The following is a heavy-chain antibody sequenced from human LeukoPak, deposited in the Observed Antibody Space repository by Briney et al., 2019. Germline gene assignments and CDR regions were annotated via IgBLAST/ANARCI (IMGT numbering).Heavy chain of an antibody. CDR2: ISGSSSST. CDR1: GFTFSSYA. V-gene: IGHV3-23*01. D-gene: IGHD1-20*01. CDR3: AKDLSNWNDEYIGAFDI. J-gene: IGHJ3*02. Sequence: GGSLRLSCAASGFTFSSYAMNWVRQAPGKGLEWVSSISGSSSSTYYDEDVESGFKISIDNSKNTLYLQMNSLRAEDTAVYYCAKDLSNWNDEYIGAFDIWGQGTMVTVSS.